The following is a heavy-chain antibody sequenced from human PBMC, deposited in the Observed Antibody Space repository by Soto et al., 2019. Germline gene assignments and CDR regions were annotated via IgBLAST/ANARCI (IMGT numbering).Heavy chain of an antibody. J-gene: IGHJ5*02. V-gene: IGHV3-15*01. CDR1: GFTFSNAW. Sequence: GGSLRLSCAASGFTFSNAWMSRVRQAPGKGLEWVGRIKSKTDVGTTDYAAPVKGRFTISRDDSKNTLYLQMKSLKTEDTAVYYCTTDLVPGEGRQYYYDRRANNWFHPCGQGTLVTVSS. CDR3: TTDLVPGEGRQYYYDRRANNWFHP. D-gene: IGHD3-22*01. CDR2: IKSKTDVGTT.